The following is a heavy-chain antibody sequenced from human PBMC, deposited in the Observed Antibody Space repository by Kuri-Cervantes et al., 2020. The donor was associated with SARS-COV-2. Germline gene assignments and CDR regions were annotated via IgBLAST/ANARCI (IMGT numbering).Heavy chain of an antibody. CDR2: IYHSGTT. D-gene: IGHD3-22*01. CDR3: ASQVYYYDSSGYYRYFDY. CDR1: GGSFSGYY. V-gene: IGHV4-38-2*01. Sequence: SETLSLTCAVYGGSFSGYYWGWIRQPPGKGLEWIGSIYHSGTTYCNPSLKSRVTISVDTSKNQFSLKLSSVTAADTAVYYCASQVYYYDSSGYYRYFDYWGQGTLVTVSS. J-gene: IGHJ4*02.